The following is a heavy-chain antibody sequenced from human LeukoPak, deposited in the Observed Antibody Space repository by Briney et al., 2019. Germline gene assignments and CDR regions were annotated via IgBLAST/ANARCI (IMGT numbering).Heavy chain of an antibody. CDR2: ISSTSTYI. CDR3: ARALSYGTFGDHYFYLDV. Sequence: GGSLRLSCAASGFTFSSYTIQWVRQAPGKGLEWVSSISSTSTYIYYADLVKGRFTISRDNARNSLYLRMDGLRAEDTAVYYCARALSYGTFGDHYFYLDVWGKGTTVTVSS. V-gene: IGHV3-21*01. CDR1: GFTFSSYT. J-gene: IGHJ6*03. D-gene: IGHD3-16*01.